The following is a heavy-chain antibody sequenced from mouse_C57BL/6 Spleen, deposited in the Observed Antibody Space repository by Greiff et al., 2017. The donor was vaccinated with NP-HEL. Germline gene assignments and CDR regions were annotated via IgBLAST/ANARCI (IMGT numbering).Heavy chain of an antibody. Sequence: QVQLQQSGAELVRPGTSVKVSCKASGYAFTNYLIEWVKQRPGQGLAWIGVINPGSGGTNYNEKFKGKATLTADKSSSTAYMQRSSLTSEDSAVYFCARSQLGHFDYWGQGTTLTVSS. CDR1: GYAFTNYL. CDR3: ARSQLGHFDY. D-gene: IGHD4-1*02. V-gene: IGHV1-54*01. J-gene: IGHJ2*01. CDR2: INPGSGGT.